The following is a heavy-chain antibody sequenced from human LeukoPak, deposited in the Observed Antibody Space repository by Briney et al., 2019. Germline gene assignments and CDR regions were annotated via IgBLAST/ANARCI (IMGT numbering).Heavy chain of an antibody. Sequence: ASVTVSCKASGYTFTSYGISWVRQAPGQRLEWMGWISAYNGNTNYAQKLQGRVTMTTDTSTSTAYMELRSLRSDDTAVYYCAREEELPYYFDYWGQGTLVTVSS. V-gene: IGHV1-18*01. CDR3: AREEELPYYFDY. CDR1: GYTFTSYG. J-gene: IGHJ4*02. D-gene: IGHD1-7*01. CDR2: ISAYNGNT.